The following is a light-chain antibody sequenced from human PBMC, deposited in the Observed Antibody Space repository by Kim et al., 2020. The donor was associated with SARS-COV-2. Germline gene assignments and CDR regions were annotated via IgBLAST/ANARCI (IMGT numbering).Light chain of an antibody. CDR2: DVS. J-gene: IGLJ1*01. CDR1: SSDVGGYNY. Sequence: QSVTISCTGPSSDVGGYNYVSWYQQHPGKAPKLMIYDVSKRPSGVPDRFSGSKSGNTASLTISGLQAEDEADYYCCSYAGSYPYVFGTGTKVTVL. V-gene: IGLV2-11*01. CDR3: CSYAGSYPYV.